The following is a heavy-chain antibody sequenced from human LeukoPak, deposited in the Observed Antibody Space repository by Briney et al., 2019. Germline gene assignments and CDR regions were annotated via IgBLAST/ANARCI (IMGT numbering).Heavy chain of an antibody. V-gene: IGHV3-9*01. CDR1: GFTFTDYA. J-gene: IGHJ6*02. Sequence: GGSLRLSCSLSGFTFTDYAVHWVRQVPGKGLEWFSGILWNGGETGYADSVKGRFTISRDKVKNFLYLQMNSLTVEDPALYFCTRDMRPGGADVWGQGTTVTVSS. D-gene: IGHD4-17*01. CDR2: ILWNGGET. CDR3: TRDMRPGGADV.